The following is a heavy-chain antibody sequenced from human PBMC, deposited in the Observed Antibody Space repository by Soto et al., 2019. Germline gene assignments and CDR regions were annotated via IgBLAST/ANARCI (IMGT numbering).Heavy chain of an antibody. Sequence: QIHLVQSGGGVVQPGRSLLLSCAGSGFTFGNYGMHWVRQAPGKGLEWVAVISHDETNKYYIDSVKGRFSISRDNSKNTVYLQMDSLRPEDTAVYFCAKGGGRWFQSNYGGQGALVTVSS. J-gene: IGHJ4*02. CDR1: GFTFGNYG. CDR2: ISHDETNK. D-gene: IGHD2-15*01. CDR3: AKGGGRWFQSNY. V-gene: IGHV3-30*18.